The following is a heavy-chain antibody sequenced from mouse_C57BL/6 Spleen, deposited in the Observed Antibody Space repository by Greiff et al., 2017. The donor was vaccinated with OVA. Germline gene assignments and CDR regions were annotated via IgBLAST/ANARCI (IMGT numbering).Heavy chain of an antibody. J-gene: IGHJ2*01. CDR2: IDPSDSET. Sequence: VQLQQPGAELVRPGSSVKLSCKASGYTFTSYWMHWVKQRPIQGLEWIGNIDPSDSETHYNQKFKDKATLTVDKSSSTAYMQLSSLTSEDSAVYYGARRAGKGFYYFDYWGQGTTLTVSS. D-gene: IGHD3-1*01. CDR3: ARRAGKGFYYFDY. CDR1: GYTFTSYW. V-gene: IGHV1-52*01.